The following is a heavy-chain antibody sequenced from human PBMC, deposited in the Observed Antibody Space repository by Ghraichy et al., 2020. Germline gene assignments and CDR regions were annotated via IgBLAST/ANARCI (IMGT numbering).Heavy chain of an antibody. CDR1: GFTVSINY. J-gene: IGHJ4*02. D-gene: IGHD3-22*01. V-gene: IGHV3-53*01. CDR2: IYSGGST. Sequence: GESLRLSCAASGFTVSINYMSWVRQAPGKGLEWVSVIYSGGSTYYADSVKGRFTISRDNSKNTLYLQMNSLRAEDTAVYYCARETSYYDNSGYLDYWGQGTLVTVSS. CDR3: ARETSYYDNSGYLDY.